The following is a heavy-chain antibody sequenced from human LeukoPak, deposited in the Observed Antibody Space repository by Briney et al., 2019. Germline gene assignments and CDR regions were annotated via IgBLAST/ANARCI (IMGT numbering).Heavy chain of an antibody. J-gene: IGHJ6*03. CDR3: ARVRPYYYYYYMDV. CDR2: IGSSGSTV. V-gene: IGHV3-48*03. CDR1: GFTFSSYE. D-gene: IGHD6-6*01. Sequence: GGSLRLSCAASGFTFSSYEMNWVRQAPGKGLEWVSYIGSSGSTVYYADSVKGRFSISRDNAKNSLYLQMNSLRAEDTAVYYCARVRPYYYYYYMDVWGKGTTVTISS.